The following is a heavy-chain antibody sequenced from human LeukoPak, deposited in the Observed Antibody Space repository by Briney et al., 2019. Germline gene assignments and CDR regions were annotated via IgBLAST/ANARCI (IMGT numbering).Heavy chain of an antibody. CDR1: GYTFTGYY. J-gene: IGHJ4*02. V-gene: IGHV1-2*02. D-gene: IGHD3-22*01. Sequence: ASVKVSCKASGYTFTGYYMHWVRQAPGQGLEWMGWINPNSGGTNYAQKFQGRVTMTRDTSISTAYMELSRLRSDDTAVYYCARDRGPYYDSSGDLWGYWGQGTLVTVSS. CDR3: ARDRGPYYDSSGDLWGY. CDR2: INPNSGGT.